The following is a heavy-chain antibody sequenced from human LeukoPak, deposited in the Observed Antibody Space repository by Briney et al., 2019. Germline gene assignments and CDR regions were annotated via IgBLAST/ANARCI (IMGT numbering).Heavy chain of an antibody. CDR2: IKSKTVGGTT. CDR1: GFTFSNVW. D-gene: IGHD5-12*01. CDR3: TRDFFDGYSGS. V-gene: IGHV3-15*01. J-gene: IGHJ5*02. Sequence: GGSLRLSCAASGFTFSNVWMTWVRQAPGKGLECVGRIKSKTVGGTTDYAAPVKGRFTISRDDSKNTVYLQMKSLQTEDTDLYYCTRDFFDGYSGSWGQGTLVTVSS.